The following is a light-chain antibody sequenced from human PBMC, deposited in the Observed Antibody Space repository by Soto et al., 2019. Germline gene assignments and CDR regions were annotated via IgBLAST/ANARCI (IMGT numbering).Light chain of an antibody. V-gene: IGKV1-9*01. CDR3: QQLNAYPLT. CDR2: GAS. Sequence: DIPLTQSPSVLSASVGDRVTSTCRASQGISSYLAWFQQKPGRAPNLLIYGASTLQSGVPSRFSGSGSGTDFTLTISNLQPEEFATSYCQQLNAYPLTFGQGTRLEIK. J-gene: IGKJ5*01. CDR1: QGISSY.